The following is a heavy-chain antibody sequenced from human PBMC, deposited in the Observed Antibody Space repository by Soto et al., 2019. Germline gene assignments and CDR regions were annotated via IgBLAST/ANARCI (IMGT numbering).Heavy chain of an antibody. CDR2: IYYSGST. CDR3: ARGYSYGSSGYHPFDY. V-gene: IGHV4-59*08. D-gene: IGHD3-22*01. J-gene: IGHJ4*02. CDR1: GGSISSYY. Sequence: PSETLSLTCTVSGGSISSYYWSWIRQPPGKGLEWIGYIYYSGSTNYNPSLKSRVTISVDTSKNQFSLKLSSVTAADTAVYYCARGYSYGSSGYHPFDYWGQGTLVTVSS.